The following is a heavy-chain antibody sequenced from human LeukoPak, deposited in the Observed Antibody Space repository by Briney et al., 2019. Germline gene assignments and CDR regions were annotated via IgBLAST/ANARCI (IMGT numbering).Heavy chain of an antibody. CDR3: ARAEDYGMDV. CDR1: GFTFSDYY. CDR2: ISSSSYI. V-gene: IGHV3-69-1*01. J-gene: IGHJ6*02. Sequence: GGSLRLSCAASGFTFSDYYMSWIRQAPGKGLEWVSSISSSSYIYYADSVKGRFTISRDNAKNSLYLQMNSLRAEDTAVYYCARAEDYGMDVWGQGTTVTVSS.